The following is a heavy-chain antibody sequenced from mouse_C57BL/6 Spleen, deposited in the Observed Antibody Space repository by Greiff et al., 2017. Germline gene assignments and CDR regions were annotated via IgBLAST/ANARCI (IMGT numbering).Heavy chain of an antibody. CDR1: GYTFTSYG. CDR2: IYPSDSYT. CDR3: ARGDSWFAY. Sequence: VQLQQSGAELARPGASVKLSCKASGYTFTSYGISWVKQRTGQGLEWIGEIYPSDSYTNYNQKFKGKSTLTVDKSSSTAYMQLSSLTSEDSAVYYCARGDSWFAYWGQGTLVTVSA. J-gene: IGHJ3*01. V-gene: IGHV1-81*01.